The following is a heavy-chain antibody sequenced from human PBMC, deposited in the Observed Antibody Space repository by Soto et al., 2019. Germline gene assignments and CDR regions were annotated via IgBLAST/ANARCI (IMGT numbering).Heavy chain of an antibody. J-gene: IGHJ6*02. Sequence: GGSLRLSCAASGFTFSSYAMSWVRQAPGKGLEWVSAISDSGGSTYYADSVKGRFTSSRDNSKNTLYLQMNSLRAEDTSVYYCAKDQLLVLTMVRGVHYYYGMDVWGQGTTVTVSS. CDR2: ISDSGGST. CDR1: GFTFSSYA. D-gene: IGHD3-10*01. V-gene: IGHV3-23*01. CDR3: AKDQLLVLTMVRGVHYYYGMDV.